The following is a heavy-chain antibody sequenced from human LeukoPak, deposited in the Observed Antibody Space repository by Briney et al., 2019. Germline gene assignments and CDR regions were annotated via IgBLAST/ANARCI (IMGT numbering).Heavy chain of an antibody. V-gene: IGHV3-30-3*01. Sequence: GGSLRLSCAASGFTFSSYAMSWVRQAPGKGLGWVAVISYDGSTKYYADSVKGRFTISRDNSKNTLYLQMNSLRAEDTAVYYCASSYSSGWYEEYWGQGTLVTVSS. CDR1: GFTFSSYA. CDR3: ASSYSSGWYEEY. J-gene: IGHJ4*02. CDR2: ISYDGSTK. D-gene: IGHD6-19*01.